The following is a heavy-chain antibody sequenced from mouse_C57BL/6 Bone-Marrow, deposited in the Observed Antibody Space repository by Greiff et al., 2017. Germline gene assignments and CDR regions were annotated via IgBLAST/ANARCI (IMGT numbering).Heavy chain of an antibody. D-gene: IGHD1-1*01. V-gene: IGHV7-3*01. Sequence: DVKLVESGGGLVQPGGSLSLSCAASGFTFTDYYMSWVRQPPGKALEWLGFIRNKANGYTTEYSASVKGRFTISRDNSQSILYLQMNALRAEDSATYYCARYPVLLLRSYAMDYWGQGTSVTVSS. J-gene: IGHJ4*01. CDR2: IRNKANGYTT. CDR1: GFTFTDYY. CDR3: ARYPVLLLRSYAMDY.